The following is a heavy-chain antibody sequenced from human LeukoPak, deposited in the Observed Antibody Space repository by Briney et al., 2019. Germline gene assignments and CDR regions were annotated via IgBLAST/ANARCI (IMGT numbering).Heavy chain of an antibody. J-gene: IGHJ4*02. V-gene: IGHV1-2*06. CDR3: ARDYCSSTSCLFDY. CDR2: INPNSGDT. CDR1: GYTFTGYH. D-gene: IGHD2-2*01. Sequence: APVKVSCKASGYTFTGYHMHWVRQAPGQGLEWMGRINPNSGDTNYAQKFQGRVTMTRDTSISTAYMELSRLRSDDTAVYYCARDYCSSTSCLFDYWGQGTLVTVSS.